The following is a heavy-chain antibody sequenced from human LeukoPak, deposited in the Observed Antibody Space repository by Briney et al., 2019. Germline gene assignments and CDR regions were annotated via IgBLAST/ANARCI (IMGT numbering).Heavy chain of an antibody. CDR1: GGTFSSYA. D-gene: IGHD5-12*01. CDR3: VRGMDSGF. Sequence: ASVKVSCKASGGTFSSYAISWVRQAPGQGLEWMGRIIPILGIANYAQKFQGRVTITADKSTSTAYMELSSLRSEDTAVYFCVRGMDSGFWGQGTLVTVSS. CDR2: IIPILGIA. J-gene: IGHJ4*02. V-gene: IGHV1-69*04.